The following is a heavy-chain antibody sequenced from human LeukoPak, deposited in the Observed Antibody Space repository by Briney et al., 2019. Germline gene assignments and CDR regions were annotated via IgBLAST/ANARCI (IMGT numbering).Heavy chain of an antibody. CDR3: ARDLYYYGSGTPGSYWYFDL. CDR2: IYYSGST. CDR1: GGSISSYY. J-gene: IGHJ2*01. Sequence: PSETLSLTCTVSGGSISSYYWSWIRQSPGKGLEWMGYIYYSGSTNYNPSLKSRVTISVDTSKNQFSLKLSSVTAADTAVYYCARDLYYYGSGTPGSYWYFDLWGRGTLVTVSS. D-gene: IGHD3-10*01. V-gene: IGHV4-59*08.